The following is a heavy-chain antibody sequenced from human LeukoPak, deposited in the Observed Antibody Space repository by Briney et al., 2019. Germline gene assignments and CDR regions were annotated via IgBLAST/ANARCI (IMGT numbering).Heavy chain of an antibody. CDR2: ISGSGGST. CDR3: AKVEGASKASVY. Sequence: GGSLRLSCAAAGFTFSNYAMTWVRQAPGRGLEWVSSISGSGGSTYYADSVKGRFTISRDNSKNILYLQMYSLRAEDTAVYYCAKVEGASKASVYWGQGALVTVSS. J-gene: IGHJ4*02. D-gene: IGHD1-1*01. CDR1: GFTFSNYA. V-gene: IGHV3-23*01.